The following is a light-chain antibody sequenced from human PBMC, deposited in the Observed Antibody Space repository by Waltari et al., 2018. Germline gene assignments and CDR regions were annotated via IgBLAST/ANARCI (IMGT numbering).Light chain of an antibody. J-gene: IGLJ2*01. CDR3: CSNVGSSVL. CDR1: NSNVGSYNL. V-gene: IGLV2-23*01. Sequence: QSALTQPASVSGSPGQSITISCTGFNSNVGSYNLVSWYPKHPGKAPKLLIYESNRRPSGLYNRSSGSKSDNAASRTLSGLQDEDEADYYCCSNVGSSVLFGGGTKLTVL. CDR2: ESN.